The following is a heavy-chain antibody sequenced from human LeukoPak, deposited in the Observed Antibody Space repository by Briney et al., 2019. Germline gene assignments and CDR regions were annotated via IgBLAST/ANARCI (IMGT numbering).Heavy chain of an antibody. J-gene: IGHJ6*02. Sequence: SETLSLTCAVYGGSFSDYFWGWIRRPPGKGLEWIGEINHSGRTYYNPSLKSRVTISVDTSKNQFSLNLSSVTAADTAVYYCARDVVVVPAAIHYGMDVWGQGTTVTVSS. CDR1: GGSFSDYF. CDR2: INHSGRT. D-gene: IGHD2-2*01. V-gene: IGHV4-34*01. CDR3: ARDVVVVPAAIHYGMDV.